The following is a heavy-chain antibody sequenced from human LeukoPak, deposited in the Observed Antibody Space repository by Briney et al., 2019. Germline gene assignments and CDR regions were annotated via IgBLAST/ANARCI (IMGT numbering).Heavy chain of an antibody. J-gene: IGHJ2*01. D-gene: IGHD5-12*01. CDR2: ISRSGRTI. CDR1: GFTFSSYE. Sequence: GGSLRLSCAASGFTFSSYEMNWVRQAPGKGLEWVSYISRSGRTIYDADSVKSRFTISRDNAKNSLYLQMNGLRAEDTAVYYCARVYSGSWYFDLWGRGTVVTVSS. CDR3: ARVYSGSWYFDL. V-gene: IGHV3-48*03.